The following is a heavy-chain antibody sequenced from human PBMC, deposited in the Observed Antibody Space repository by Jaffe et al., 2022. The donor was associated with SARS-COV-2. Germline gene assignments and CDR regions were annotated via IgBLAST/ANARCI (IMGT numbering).Heavy chain of an antibody. V-gene: IGHV3-23*01. Sequence: EVQLLESGGDLVQPGGSLRLSCAASGFTFSDYAMNWVRQAPGKGLEWVSSIASGDATYYADSVKGRFTISRDTSKNTLYLAMNSLRADDTAVYYCTRGKDYWGQGTLVTVSS. J-gene: IGHJ4*02. CDR3: TRGKDY. CDR1: GFTFSDYA. CDR2: SIASGDAT.